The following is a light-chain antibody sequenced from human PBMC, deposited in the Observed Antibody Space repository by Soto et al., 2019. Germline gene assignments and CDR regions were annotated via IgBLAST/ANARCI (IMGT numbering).Light chain of an antibody. CDR1: QSIATY. J-gene: IGKJ5*01. V-gene: IGKV1-39*01. Sequence: DIQMTQSPSTLSASVGDRVTITCRASQSIATYLTWYQQKPGKAPKLLIYAASSLQSGVPSRFSGSGSGTDFTLTISSLQPEDFATYYCQQSYSTPRITFGQGTRLEIK. CDR3: QQSYSTPRIT. CDR2: AAS.